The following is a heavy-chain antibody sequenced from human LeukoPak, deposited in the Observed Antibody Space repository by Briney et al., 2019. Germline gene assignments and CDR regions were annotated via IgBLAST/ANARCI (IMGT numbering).Heavy chain of an antibody. V-gene: IGHV3-21*01. D-gene: IGHD3-22*01. CDR3: ARDRRGYYDSSGCSIFLGYAFDI. CDR1: GFTFSSYS. J-gene: IGHJ3*02. Sequence: GGSLRLSCAASGFTFSSYSMNWVRQAPGKGLEWVSSISSSSSYIYYADSVKGRFTISRDNAKNSLYLQMNSLRAEDTAVYYCARDRRGYYDSSGCSIFLGYAFDIWGQGTMVTVSS. CDR2: ISSSSSYI.